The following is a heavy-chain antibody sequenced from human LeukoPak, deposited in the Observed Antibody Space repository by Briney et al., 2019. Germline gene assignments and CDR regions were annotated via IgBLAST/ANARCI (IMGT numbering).Heavy chain of an antibody. CDR3: ARMGGYSGYATH. Sequence: SETLSLTCTVSGGSISSYYWSWIRQPPGKGLEWIGYILYSGTTNSNPSLKSRVNISLDTSNNQISLKPTSVTAADTAVYFCARMGGYSGYATHWGQGILVTVSS. D-gene: IGHD5-12*01. CDR2: ILYSGTT. V-gene: IGHV4-59*08. CDR1: GGSISSYY. J-gene: IGHJ4*02.